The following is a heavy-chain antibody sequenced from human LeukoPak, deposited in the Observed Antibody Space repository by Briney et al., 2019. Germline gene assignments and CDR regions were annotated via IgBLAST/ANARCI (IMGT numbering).Heavy chain of an antibody. CDR3: ARATDDEFYLYYGMDV. V-gene: IGHV4-39*07. CDR1: GGSISSGGYY. J-gene: IGHJ6*02. CDR2: ISQSGSI. Sequence: NTSETLSLTCTVSGGSISSGGYYWSWIRQPPGRGLEWIGEISQSGSINYNPSLKSRITMSVDTSKNQFSLQLRSMTAADTAVYFCARATDDEFYLYYGMDVWGQGTTVTVSS. D-gene: IGHD3-16*01.